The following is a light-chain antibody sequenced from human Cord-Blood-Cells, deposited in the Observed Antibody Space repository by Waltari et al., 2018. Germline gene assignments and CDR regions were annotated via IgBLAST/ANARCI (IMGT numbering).Light chain of an antibody. V-gene: IGLV2-23*01. CDR3: CSYAGSSTLV. CDR2: EGS. J-gene: IGLJ2*01. Sequence: QSALTQPASVSGSPGQSITISCTGTSSAVGVYNLVSWYHQHPGKAPKLMIYEGSKRPAGVSNRFSGSKSGNTASLTISGLQAEDEADYYCCSYAGSSTLVFGGGTKLTVL. CDR1: SSAVGVYNL.